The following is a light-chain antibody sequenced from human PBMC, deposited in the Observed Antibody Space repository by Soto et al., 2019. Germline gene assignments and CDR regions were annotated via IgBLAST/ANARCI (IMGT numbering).Light chain of an antibody. J-gene: IGLJ2*01. CDR2: YDD. CDR1: SSNIGNNA. Sequence: QSVLTQPPSASEAPRQRVTISCSGSSSNIGNNAVYWYQQLPGKAPKLLIYYDDLLPSGVSDRFSGSKSGTSASLAISGVQSEDEADYYCPAWDDSLNGPVFGGGTKLTVL. CDR3: PAWDDSLNGPV. V-gene: IGLV1-36*01.